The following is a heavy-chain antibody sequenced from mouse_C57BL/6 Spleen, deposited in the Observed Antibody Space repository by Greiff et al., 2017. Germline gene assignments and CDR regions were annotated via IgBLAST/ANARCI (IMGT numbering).Heavy chain of an antibody. V-gene: IGHV1-64*01. CDR1: GYTFTSYW. CDR2: IHPNSGST. D-gene: IGHD2-4*01. J-gene: IGHJ2*01. Sequence: QVQLKQPGAELVKPGASVKLSCKASGYTFTSYWMHWVKQRPGQGLEWIGMIHPNSGSTNYNEKFKSKATLTVDKSSSTAYMQLSSLTSEDSAVYYCAGEPIYYDYGRSYWGQGTTLTVSS. CDR3: AGEPIYYDYGRSY.